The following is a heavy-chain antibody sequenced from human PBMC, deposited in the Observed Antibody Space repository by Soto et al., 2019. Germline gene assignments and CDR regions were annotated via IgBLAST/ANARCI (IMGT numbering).Heavy chain of an antibody. D-gene: IGHD3-3*01. CDR2: ISAYNGNT. V-gene: IGHV1-18*01. Sequence: EASVKVSCKASGYTFTSYGISWVRQAPGQGLEWMGWISAYNGNTNYAQKLQGRVTMTTDTSTSTAYMELRSLRSDDTTVYYCARDFVEPYYDFWSGSRGPFDYWGQGTLVTVSS. CDR3: ARDFVEPYYDFWSGSRGPFDY. CDR1: GYTFTSYG. J-gene: IGHJ4*02.